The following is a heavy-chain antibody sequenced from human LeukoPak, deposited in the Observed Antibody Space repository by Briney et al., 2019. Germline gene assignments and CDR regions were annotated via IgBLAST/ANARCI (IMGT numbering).Heavy chain of an antibody. Sequence: PGGSLRLSCAASGFTVSSNCMSWVRQAPGKGLEWVSVIYYSGSTYYADSVKGRFTISRYNSKNTLYLQMNSLRAEDTAVYYCARGLYYYDSSGYYYYWGQGTLVTVSS. D-gene: IGHD3-22*01. CDR2: IYYSGST. CDR3: ARGLYYYDSSGYYYY. CDR1: GFTVSSNC. V-gene: IGHV3-53*01. J-gene: IGHJ4*02.